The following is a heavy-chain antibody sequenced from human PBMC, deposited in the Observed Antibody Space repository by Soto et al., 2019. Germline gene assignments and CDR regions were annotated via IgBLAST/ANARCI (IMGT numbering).Heavy chain of an antibody. CDR1: GFTFSSYG. CDR3: ARDGVYGDYVPFLDY. V-gene: IGHV3-33*01. CDR2: IWYDGSNK. D-gene: IGHD4-17*01. J-gene: IGHJ4*02. Sequence: GGSLRLSCAASGFTFSSYGMHWVRQAPGKGLEWVAVIWYDGSNKYYADSVKGRFTISRDNSKNTLYLQMNSLRAEDTAVYYCARDGVYGDYVPFLDYWGQGTLVTVSS.